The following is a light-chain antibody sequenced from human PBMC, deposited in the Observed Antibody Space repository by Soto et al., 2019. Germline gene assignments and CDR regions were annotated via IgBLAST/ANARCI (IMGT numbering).Light chain of an antibody. CDR3: QQYNSYPIT. V-gene: IGKV1-5*01. CDR2: DAS. J-gene: IGKJ5*01. CDR1: QSISSW. Sequence: DIQLTQCPSTLSASVGDRVTITCRASQSISSWLAWYQQKQGKAPNLLIYDASSLESGVPSRFSGSGSGTEFTLTISSLQPDDFATYYCQQYNSYPITFGQGTRLE.